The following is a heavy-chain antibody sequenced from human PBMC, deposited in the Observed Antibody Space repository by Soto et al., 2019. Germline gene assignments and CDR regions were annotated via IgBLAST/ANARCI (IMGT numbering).Heavy chain of an antibody. D-gene: IGHD3-3*01. CDR2: IYPGDSDT. Sequence: GESLKISCKGSGYSFTSYWIGWVRQMPGKGLEWMGIIYPGDSDTRYSPSFQGQVTISADKSISTAYLQWSSLKASDTAMYYCARQYYDFWSGYYYGMDVWGQGTTVTVS. CDR1: GYSFTSYW. CDR3: ARQYYDFWSGYYYGMDV. J-gene: IGHJ6*02. V-gene: IGHV5-51*01.